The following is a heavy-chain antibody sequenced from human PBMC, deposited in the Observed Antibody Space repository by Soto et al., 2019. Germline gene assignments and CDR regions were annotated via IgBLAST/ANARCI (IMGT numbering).Heavy chain of an antibody. Sequence: EVQLLDSGGGLVQPGGSLRLSCAASGFTFSGYALTWVLQAPGTGLEWVSAISGGGDATFYADSVKGRFTISRDNSKNTLYLQMNTLRAEDTAVYYCARKVSGSTGRPDLWYFDLWGRGTLVTVSS. D-gene: IGHD3-10*01. CDR3: ARKVSGSTGRPDLWYFDL. CDR1: GFTFSGYA. J-gene: IGHJ2*01. CDR2: ISGGGDAT. V-gene: IGHV3-23*01.